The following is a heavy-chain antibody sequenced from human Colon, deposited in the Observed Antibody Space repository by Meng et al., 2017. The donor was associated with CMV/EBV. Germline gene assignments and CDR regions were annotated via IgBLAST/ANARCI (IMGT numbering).Heavy chain of an antibody. Sequence: SETLSLTCSVSGDSISDFYWSWIRQPPGKGLEWIGSIYHSGSTYYNPSLKSRVTISVDTSKNQFSLKLSSVTAADTAVYYCASSTHTYYDFWSGYPATWYFDYWGQGTLVTVSS. J-gene: IGHJ4*02. D-gene: IGHD3-3*01. CDR3: ASSTHTYYDFWSGYPATWYFDY. CDR2: IYHSGST. V-gene: IGHV4-38-2*02. CDR1: GDSISDFY.